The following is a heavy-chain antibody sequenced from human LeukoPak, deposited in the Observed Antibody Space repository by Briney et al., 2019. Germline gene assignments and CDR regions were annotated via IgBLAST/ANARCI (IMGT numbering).Heavy chain of an antibody. D-gene: IGHD3-22*01. J-gene: IGHJ4*02. V-gene: IGHV1-69*02. CDR3: ARAPPGDSSGYHFDY. CDR1: GGTFSSYT. CDR2: IIPILGIS. Sequence: GSSVKVSCKASGGTFSSYTISWVRLAPGQGLEWTGRIIPILGISNYAQKFQARDTITADKSTSKADMELSSMRSEDTAVYYCARAPPGDSSGYHFDYWGKGTLVTVS.